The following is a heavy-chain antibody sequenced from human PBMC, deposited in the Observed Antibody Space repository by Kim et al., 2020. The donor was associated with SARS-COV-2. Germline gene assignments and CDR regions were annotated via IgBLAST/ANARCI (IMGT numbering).Heavy chain of an antibody. CDR2: T. Sequence: TRYAPKCKGGGTMTRETSTSTVYMELSSLRSEDTAVYYCARAGAVGYFQHWGQGTLVTVSS. CDR3: ARAGAVGYFQH. D-gene: IGHD1-26*01. J-gene: IGHJ1*01. V-gene: IGHV1-46*01.